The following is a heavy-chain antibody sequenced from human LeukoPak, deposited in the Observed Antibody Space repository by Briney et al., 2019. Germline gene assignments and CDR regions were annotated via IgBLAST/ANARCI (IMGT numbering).Heavy chain of an antibody. V-gene: IGHV3-48*01. CDR3: ARPKSGSSSFDY. Sequence: GGSLRLSCAASGFTFNSYSMNWVRQAPGKGLEWLSYIDSSSTNIFYANSVKGRFTISRDNAKSSLYLRLNSLGAEDTAVYYCARPKSGSSSFDYWGQGTLVTVSS. CDR1: GFTFNSYS. D-gene: IGHD1-26*01. J-gene: IGHJ4*02. CDR2: IDSSSTNI.